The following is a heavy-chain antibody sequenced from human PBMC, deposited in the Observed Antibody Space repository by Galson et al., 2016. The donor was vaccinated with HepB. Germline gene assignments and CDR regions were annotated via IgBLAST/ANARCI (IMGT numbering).Heavy chain of an antibody. CDR1: GGSISSDYY. J-gene: IGHJ4*02. CDR2: IHHSGTT. Sequence: SETLSLTCTVSGGSISSDYYWGWIRQPPGKGLEWIANIHHSGTTYHNPSLKSRVTISVDTSKNQFSLKLRSVTAADTAVYYCARVGGSGGARYYDYWGQGILVTVSS. D-gene: IGHD1-26*01. V-gene: IGHV4-38-2*02. CDR3: ARVGGSGGARYYDY.